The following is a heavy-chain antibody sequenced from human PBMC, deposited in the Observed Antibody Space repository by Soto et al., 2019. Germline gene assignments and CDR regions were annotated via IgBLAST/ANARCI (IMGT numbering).Heavy chain of an antibody. CDR3: ARASSSGWYDAFDI. D-gene: IGHD6-19*01. V-gene: IGHV1-2*04. J-gene: IGHJ3*02. CDR1: GYTFTGYY. Sequence: ASVKVSCKASGYTFTGYYMHWVRQAPGQGLEWMGWINPNSGGTNYAQKFQGWVTMTRDTSISSAYMELSRLRSYDTAVYYCARASSSGWYDAFDIWGQGTMVTVSS. CDR2: INPNSGGT.